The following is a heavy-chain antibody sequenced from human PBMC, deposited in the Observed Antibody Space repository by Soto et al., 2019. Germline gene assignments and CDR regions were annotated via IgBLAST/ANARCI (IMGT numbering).Heavy chain of an antibody. J-gene: IGHJ4*02. V-gene: IGHV3-23*01. CDR3: PNRLTAPFEY. CDR2: SSDRRTGNT. CDR1: GFTFSSYT. D-gene: IGHD2-21*02. Sequence: GGSLRLSCAASGFTFSSYTLNWVRRAPGKGLEWVATSSDRRTGNTHYSDSVRGRFTLSRDYSRNILFLQMDSLRADDTALYYCPNRLTAPFEYWGRGTQVTVSS.